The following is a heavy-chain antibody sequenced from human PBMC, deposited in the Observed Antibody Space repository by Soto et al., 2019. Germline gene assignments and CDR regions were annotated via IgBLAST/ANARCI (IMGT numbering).Heavy chain of an antibody. V-gene: IGHV4-59*08. Sequence: SETLSLTCTVSGGSISSYHWSWIRQPPGKGLEWIGYIYYSGSTNYNPSLKSRVTISVDTSKNQFSLKLSSVTAADTAVYYCARLTFEYCSSTSCFPGWFDPWGQGTLVTVS. CDR3: ARLTFEYCSSTSCFPGWFDP. D-gene: IGHD2-2*01. CDR2: IYYSGST. CDR1: GGSISSYH. J-gene: IGHJ5*02.